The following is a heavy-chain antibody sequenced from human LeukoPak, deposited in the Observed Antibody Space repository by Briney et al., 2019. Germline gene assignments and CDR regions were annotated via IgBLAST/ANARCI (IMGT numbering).Heavy chain of an antibody. CDR2: IYHSGST. D-gene: IGHD1-1*01. Sequence: PSETLSLTCTVSGGSISSSSYYWGWIRQPPGKGLEWIGSIYHSGSTYYNPSLKSRVTISVDTSKNQFSLKLSSVTAADTAVYYCAKQNEVSNAFDIWGQGTMVTVSS. CDR1: GGSISSSSYY. J-gene: IGHJ3*02. V-gene: IGHV4-39*01. CDR3: AKQNEVSNAFDI.